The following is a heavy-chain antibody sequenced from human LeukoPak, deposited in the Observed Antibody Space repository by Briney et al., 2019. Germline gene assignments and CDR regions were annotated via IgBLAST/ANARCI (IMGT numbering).Heavy chain of an antibody. D-gene: IGHD6-25*01. V-gene: IGHV3-7*03. Sequence: QAGGSLRLSCAASGFTFSNYWMSWVRQAPGKGLEWVANINQYGNDKYYVDSVKGRFTISRDNAKNSLYLQMNSLRAEDTAIYFCAKSLAARWVIDYWGQGTLVTVSS. CDR1: GFTFSNYW. J-gene: IGHJ4*02. CDR3: AKSLAARWVIDY. CDR2: INQYGNDK.